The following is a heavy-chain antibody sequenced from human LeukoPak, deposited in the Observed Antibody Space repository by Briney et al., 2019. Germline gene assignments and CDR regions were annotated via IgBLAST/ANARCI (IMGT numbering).Heavy chain of an antibody. V-gene: IGHV1-69*13. CDR3: ARRGRSSSLDVPWFDS. Sequence: ASVKVSCKASGVTLGSFTITWVRQAPGQGLEWMGGIIPVFGTANYAQKFQGRVTITADESTRTAYMELTSLRSEDTAVYYCARRGRSSSLDVPWFDSWGQGTLVTVSS. D-gene: IGHD6-6*01. J-gene: IGHJ5*01. CDR1: GVTLGSFT. CDR2: IIPVFGTA.